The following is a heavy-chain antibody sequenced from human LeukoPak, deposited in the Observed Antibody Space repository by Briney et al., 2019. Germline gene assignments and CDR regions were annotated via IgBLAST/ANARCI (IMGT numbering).Heavy chain of an antibody. J-gene: IGHJ6*02. CDR3: AKDRDIILTGHGMDV. CDR1: GFTFSRYA. CDR2: IGGLGEST. D-gene: IGHD3-9*01. Sequence: PGGSLRLSCEASGFTFSRYAMTWDRQAPGKGLEWVSTIGGLGESTNYGDSVKGRFTISRDNSKNTLYLQMNNLRAEDTAVYYCAKDRDIILTGHGMDVWGQGTTVTVSS. V-gene: IGHV3-23*01.